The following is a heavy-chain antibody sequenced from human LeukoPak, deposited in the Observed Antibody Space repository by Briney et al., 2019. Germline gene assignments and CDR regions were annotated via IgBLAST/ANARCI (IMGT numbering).Heavy chain of an antibody. D-gene: IGHD6-19*01. J-gene: IGHJ4*02. CDR2: IYTGDSDT. CDR3: ARLPAVAGTFHFDY. CDR1: GYSFTSYW. Sequence: GVSLKISFKGSGYSFTSYWIGWVRPMPGKGLEWMGIIYTGDSDTRYSPSFQGQVAISADKSTSTAYLQWSSLKASDTAMYYCARLPAVAGTFHFDYWGQGTLVTVSS. V-gene: IGHV5-51*01.